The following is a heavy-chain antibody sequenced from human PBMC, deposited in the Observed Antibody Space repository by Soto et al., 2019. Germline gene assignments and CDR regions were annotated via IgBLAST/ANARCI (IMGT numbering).Heavy chain of an antibody. CDR1: GGTFSSYT. CDR3: ASGSTIFGVDHPPYSYGMDV. Sequence: SVNVSWKASGGTFSSYTISWVRQAPGQGLEWMGGIIPIFGTANYAQKFQGRVTITADESTSTAYMELNSLRSEDTAVYYCASGSTIFGVDHPPYSYGMDVWGQGTTVTLSS. CDR2: IIPIFGTA. V-gene: IGHV1-69*13. D-gene: IGHD3-3*01. J-gene: IGHJ6*02.